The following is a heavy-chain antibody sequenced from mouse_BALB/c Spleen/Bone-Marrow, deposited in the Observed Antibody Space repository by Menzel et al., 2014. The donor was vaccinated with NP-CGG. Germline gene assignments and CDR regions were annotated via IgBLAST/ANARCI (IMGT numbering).Heavy chain of an antibody. V-gene: IGHV1-22*01. CDR3: ARGRWYY. J-gene: IGHJ2*01. D-gene: IGHD2-3*01. CDR1: GYTFTDYT. CDR2: INPNNGGT. Sequence: VQLXDSGXXXVXXXASVXXSCKTSGYTFTDYTIHWVKQSHGKSLEWIGGINPNNGGTSYDQKFKGKATLTIHKSSSTTYMGLRSLTSEDSAVYXXARGRWYYWGXGTTLTVS.